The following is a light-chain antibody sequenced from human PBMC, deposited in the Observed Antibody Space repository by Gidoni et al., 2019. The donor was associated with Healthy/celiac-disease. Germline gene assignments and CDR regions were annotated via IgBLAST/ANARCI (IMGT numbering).Light chain of an antibody. CDR3: QQLNSYPPKRT. Sequence: DIQLTQSPSFLSASVGDRVTITCPASQGISSYLAWYQQKPGKAPKHLIYAASTLQSAVPSRFSGSGSGTEFTLTISSLQPEDFATYYCQQLNSYPPKRTFGGGTKVEIK. CDR1: QGISSY. V-gene: IGKV1-9*01. CDR2: AAS. J-gene: IGKJ4*01.